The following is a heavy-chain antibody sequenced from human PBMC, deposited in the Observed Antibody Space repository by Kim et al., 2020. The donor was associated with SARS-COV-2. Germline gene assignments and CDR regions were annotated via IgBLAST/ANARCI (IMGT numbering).Heavy chain of an antibody. Sequence: GGSLRLSCAASGFTFSSYAMTWVRQAPGKGLEWVSSISSSGGGTYADSVKDRFTVSRDNSKTTVYLQMNSLGAEDTAIYYCAKVRVNSGGPDAFAIWGHGTMVTVSS. CDR3: AKVRVNSGGPDAFAI. CDR2: ISSSGGGT. D-gene: IGHD3-10*01. V-gene: IGHV3-23*01. CDR1: GFTFSSYA. J-gene: IGHJ3*02.